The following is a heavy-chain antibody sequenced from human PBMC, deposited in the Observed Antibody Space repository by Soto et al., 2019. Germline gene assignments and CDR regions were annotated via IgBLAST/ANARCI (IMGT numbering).Heavy chain of an antibody. V-gene: IGHV3-23*01. CDR1: GFTFSSYA. CDR3: AKDPYYGGNRDYFDY. D-gene: IGHD4-17*01. Sequence: GGSLRLSCAASGFTFSSYAMSWVRQAPGQGLEWVSTISGGGDSTYYADSVKGRFSISRDNSRNTLYLQMSSLRADDTAVYYCAKDPYYGGNRDYFDYWGQGALVTSPQ. J-gene: IGHJ4*02. CDR2: ISGGGDST.